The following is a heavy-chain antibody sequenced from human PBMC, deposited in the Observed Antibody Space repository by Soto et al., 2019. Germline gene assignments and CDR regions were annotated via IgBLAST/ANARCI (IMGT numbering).Heavy chain of an antibody. CDR3: ARGRDDNYYGMDV. CDR2: IYNSGNT. V-gene: IGHV4-61*01. D-gene: IGHD1-1*01. J-gene: IGHJ6*02. CDR1: GAAVSSESYY. Sequence: SETLSLTCTVSGAAVSSESYYWSWIRQPPGKGLEWIGYIYNSGNTNYKPSLKSRVTLAVDTSKNQFSLKLNSVTAADTAVYYCARGRDDNYYGMDVWSQGTTVTVPS.